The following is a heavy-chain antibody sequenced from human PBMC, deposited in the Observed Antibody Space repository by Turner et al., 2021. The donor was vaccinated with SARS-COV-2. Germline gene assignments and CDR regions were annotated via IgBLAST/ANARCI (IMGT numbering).Heavy chain of an antibody. J-gene: IGHJ6*02. CDR1: GGSISSSSYY. D-gene: IGHD5-12*01. CDR3: ATEMATISRYYYYGMDV. V-gene: IGHV4-39*02. CDR2: IYYSGST. Sequence: QLQLQESGPGLVKPSETLSLTCTVSGGSISSSSYYWGWIRQPPGKGLEWIGSIYYSGSTYYNPTLKSRGTITVDTSKNQFSLKLSSVTAADTAVYYCATEMATISRYYYYGMDVWGQGTTVTVSS.